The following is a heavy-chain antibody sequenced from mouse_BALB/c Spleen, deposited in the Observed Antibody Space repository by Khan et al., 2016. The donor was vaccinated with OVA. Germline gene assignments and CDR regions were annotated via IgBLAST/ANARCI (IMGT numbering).Heavy chain of an antibody. CDR1: GDSITNGY. V-gene: IGHV3-8*02. CDR2: ISYSGST. CDR3: TRGNFPFTY. Sequence: EVQLQEPGPSLVKPSQTLSLTCSVTGDSITNGYSNWIRKFPGNELEYMGYISYSGSTYYNPSLKRRISITRDTSKNQYHLQLNSVTTEDTATYYCTRGNFPFTYWGQGTLVTVSA. J-gene: IGHJ3*01.